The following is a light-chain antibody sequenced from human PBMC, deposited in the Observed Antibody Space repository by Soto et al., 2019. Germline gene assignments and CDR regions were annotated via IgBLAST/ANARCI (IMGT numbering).Light chain of an antibody. V-gene: IGLV2-14*01. Sequence: QPVLTQPASVSGSPGQSITISCTGTSNDIGGYNYVSWLQQHPGEAPKLIIYEVSNRPSGVSNRFSGSKSGNTASLTITGLQPEDEASYYCTSYTITHIPVIFGGGTKVTVL. CDR1: SNDIGGYNY. J-gene: IGLJ2*01. CDR2: EVS. CDR3: TSYTITHIPVI.